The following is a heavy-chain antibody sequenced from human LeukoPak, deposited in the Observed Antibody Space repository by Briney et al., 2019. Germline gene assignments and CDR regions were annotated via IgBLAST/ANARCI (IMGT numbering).Heavy chain of an antibody. Sequence: GGSLRLSCAASGFTFDDYAMHWVRQAPGKGLEWVSLISWDGGSTYYADSVKGRFTISRDNSKNSLYLQMNSLRAEDTALYYCAKEGGRDGYNRYYYYYMDVWGKGTTVTVSS. D-gene: IGHD5-24*01. V-gene: IGHV3-43D*03. CDR1: GFTFDDYA. CDR2: ISWDGGST. CDR3: AKEGGRDGYNRYYYYYMDV. J-gene: IGHJ6*03.